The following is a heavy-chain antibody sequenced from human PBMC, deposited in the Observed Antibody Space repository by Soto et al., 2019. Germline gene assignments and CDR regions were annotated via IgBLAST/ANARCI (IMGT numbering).Heavy chain of an antibody. CDR3: TTEFGVEFGESVVPAATPTGSYYYYMDV. CDR2: IKSKTDGGTT. D-gene: IGHD2-2*01. V-gene: IGHV3-15*01. Sequence: GGSLRLSCAASGFTFSNAWMSWVRQAPGKGLEWVGRIKSKTDGGTTDYAAPVKGRFTISRDDSKNTLYLQMNSLKTEDTAVYYCTTEFGVEFGESVVPAATPTGSYYYYMDVWGKGTTVTVSS. CDR1: GFTFSNAW. J-gene: IGHJ6*03.